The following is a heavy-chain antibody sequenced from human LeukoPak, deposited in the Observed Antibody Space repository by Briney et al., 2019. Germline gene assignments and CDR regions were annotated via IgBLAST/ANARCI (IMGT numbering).Heavy chain of an antibody. CDR2: IYTSGST. CDR3: ARLPSSGWHWYYMDV. V-gene: IGHV4-4*07. J-gene: IGHJ6*03. CDR1: GGSISSYY. Sequence: SETLSLTCTVSGGSISSYYWSWIRQPAGKGLEWIGRIYTSGSTNYNPSLRSRVTMSVDTSKNQLSLKLISVTAADTAVYYCARLPSSGWHWYYMDVWGKGTTVTVSS. D-gene: IGHD6-19*01.